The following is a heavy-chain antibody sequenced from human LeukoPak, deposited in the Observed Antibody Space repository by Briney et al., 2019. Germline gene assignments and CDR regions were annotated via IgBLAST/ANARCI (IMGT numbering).Heavy chain of an antibody. Sequence: GRSLRLSCAASGFTFSSYAMHWVRQAPGKGLEWVAVISYDGSNKYYADSVKGRFTISRDNSKNTLYLQMNSLRAEDTAVYYCARDLMTRQRYIAVAGTFDYWGQGTLVTVSS. V-gene: IGHV3-30*04. CDR2: ISYDGSNK. D-gene: IGHD6-19*01. CDR3: ARDLMTRQRYIAVAGTFDY. CDR1: GFTFSSYA. J-gene: IGHJ4*02.